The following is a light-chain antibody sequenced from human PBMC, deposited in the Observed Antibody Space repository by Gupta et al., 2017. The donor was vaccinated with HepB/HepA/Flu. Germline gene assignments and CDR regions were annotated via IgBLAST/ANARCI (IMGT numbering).Light chain of an antibody. V-gene: IGLV2-14*01. CDR2: AVS. CDR3: SSFTSTSSLAV. J-gene: IGLJ2*01. CDR1: SSDV. Sequence: QSALTQPASVSGSPGQSITISCTGTSSDVSWYQQHPGKAPKRMIYAVSNRPARVSYRFSGSKSDDTASRTISGLQAEDEADYYCSSFTSTSSLAVFGGGTKVTVL.